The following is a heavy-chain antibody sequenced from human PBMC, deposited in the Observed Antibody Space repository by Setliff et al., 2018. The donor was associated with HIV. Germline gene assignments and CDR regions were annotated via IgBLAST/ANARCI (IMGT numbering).Heavy chain of an antibody. CDR1: GGSIDHNKYY. J-gene: IGHJ5*02. D-gene: IGHD3-10*01. CDR2: IYHTGRT. CDR3: AGRSYYYDESRVWREEGFVP. V-gene: IGHV4-39*01. Sequence: SETLSLTCSVSGGSIDHNKYYWTWIRQPPGKGLEWTGSIYHTGRTYYNRSLESRLTISIDTSTNQFSLKLTSVTAADTAMYYCAGRSYYYDESRVWREEGFVPWGQGTLVTVSS.